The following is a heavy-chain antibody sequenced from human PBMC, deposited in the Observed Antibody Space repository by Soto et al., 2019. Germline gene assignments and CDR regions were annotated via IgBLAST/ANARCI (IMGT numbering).Heavy chain of an antibody. CDR2: IYYSGST. V-gene: IGHV4-59*01. J-gene: IGHJ4*02. CDR1: GGSISSYY. CDR3: AGRYSYFDY. D-gene: IGHD5-18*01. Sequence: SETLSLTCTVSGGSISSYYWSWIRQPPGKGLEWIGYIYYSGSTNYNPSLKSRVTISVDTSKNQFSLKLSSVTAADTAVYYCAGRYSYFDYWGQGTLVTVS.